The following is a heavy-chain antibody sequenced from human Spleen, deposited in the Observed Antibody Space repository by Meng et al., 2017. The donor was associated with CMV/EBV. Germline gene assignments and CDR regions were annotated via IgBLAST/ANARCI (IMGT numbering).Heavy chain of an antibody. D-gene: IGHD2-21*02. Sequence: GGSLRLSCAGSGFTFSNYGMSWVRQAPGKGLEWVSTISNAADSTFYADSVQGRFTISRDNSKNTLYLQMNILRAEDTAVYYCAKVVTINWFDPWGQGTLVTVSS. V-gene: IGHV3-23*01. CDR1: GFTFSNYG. J-gene: IGHJ5*02. CDR3: AKVVTINWFDP. CDR2: ISNAADST.